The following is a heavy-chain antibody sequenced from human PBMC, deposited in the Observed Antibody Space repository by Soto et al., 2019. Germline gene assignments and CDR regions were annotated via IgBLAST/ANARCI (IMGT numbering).Heavy chain of an antibody. CDR1: GFTFSSYW. V-gene: IGHV3-74*01. Sequence: EVQLVESGGGLVQPGGSLRLSCAASGFTFSSYWMHWVRQVPGKGLVWVSRINTDGSETNYADSVKGRFTVSRDNAKNTQYLQMNNLRVEDTAVYYCARDGEGYXGQGTLXTVSS. CDR3: ARDGEGY. J-gene: IGHJ4*02. D-gene: IGHD2-21*01. CDR2: INTDGSET.